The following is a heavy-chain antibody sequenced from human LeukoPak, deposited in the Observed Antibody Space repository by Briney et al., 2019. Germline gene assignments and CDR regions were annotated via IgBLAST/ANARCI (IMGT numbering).Heavy chain of an antibody. CDR2: ISSSSSYI. J-gene: IGHJ4*02. V-gene: IGHV3-21*01. CDR3: ARDQYYYGSAGGYYFDY. CDR1: GFTFSSYS. Sequence: GGSLRLSCAASGFTFSSYSMNWVRQAPGKGLEWVSSISSSSSYIYYADSVKGRLTISRDNAKNSLYLQMNSLRAEDTAVYYCARDQYYYGSAGGYYFDYWGQGTLVTVSS. D-gene: IGHD3-10*01.